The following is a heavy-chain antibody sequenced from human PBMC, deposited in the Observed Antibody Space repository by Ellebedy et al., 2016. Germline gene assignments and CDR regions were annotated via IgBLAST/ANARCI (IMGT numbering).Heavy chain of an antibody. Sequence: GESLKISCAASGFTVSSNYMSWVRQAPGKGLEWVSVIYSGGSTYYADSVKGRFTISRDNSKNTLYLQMNSLRAEDTAVYYCARDGGRVGAFDIWGQGTMVAVSS. CDR1: GFTVSSNY. CDR2: IYSGGST. J-gene: IGHJ3*02. CDR3: ARDGGRVGAFDI. D-gene: IGHD3-3*01. V-gene: IGHV3-66*01.